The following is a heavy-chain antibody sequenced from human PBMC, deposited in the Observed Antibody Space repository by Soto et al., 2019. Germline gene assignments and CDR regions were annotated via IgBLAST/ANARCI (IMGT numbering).Heavy chain of an antibody. Sequence: SETLSLTCSVSADSFSKYYWTWIRQPPGEGLEWIGYIYFNGNTNYNPSLKGRVTISIDTSKKQFSLNLSSVTAADTAVYYCASVTFGGVVLAHWGQGSLVTVSS. V-gene: IGHV4-59*01. CDR2: IYFNGNT. CDR3: ASVTFGGVVLAH. CDR1: ADSFSKYY. D-gene: IGHD3-16*01. J-gene: IGHJ4*02.